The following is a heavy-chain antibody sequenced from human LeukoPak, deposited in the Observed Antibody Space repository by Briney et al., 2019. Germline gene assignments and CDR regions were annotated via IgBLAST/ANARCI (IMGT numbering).Heavy chain of an antibody. D-gene: IGHD4-17*01. CDR1: GFTVSSNS. CDR3: ARVGQDYGDPFYFDY. Sequence: GGSLRLSCTVSGFTVSSNSMSWVRQAPGEGLEWVSFIYSDNTHYSDSVKGRFTISRDNSKNTLYLQMNSLRAEDTAVYYCARVGQDYGDPFYFDYWGQGTLVTISS. V-gene: IGHV3-53*01. CDR2: IYSDNT. J-gene: IGHJ4*02.